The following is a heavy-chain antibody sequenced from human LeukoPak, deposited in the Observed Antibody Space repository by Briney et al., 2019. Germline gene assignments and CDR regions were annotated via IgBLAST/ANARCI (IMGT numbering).Heavy chain of an antibody. CDR1: GFTFNNYI. J-gene: IGHJ3*01. D-gene: IGHD2/OR15-2a*01. V-gene: IGHV3-23*01. CDR2: ISGSATYT. Sequence: PGGSLRLSCAASGFTFNNYIINWVRQAPGKGLELVSSISGSATYTYYADSVKGRYTISRDNSKNTLYLQMNSLRAEDTAVYYCAKDSQSVAFFLDDAFDLWGQGTIVTVSA. CDR3: AKDSQSVAFFLDDAFDL.